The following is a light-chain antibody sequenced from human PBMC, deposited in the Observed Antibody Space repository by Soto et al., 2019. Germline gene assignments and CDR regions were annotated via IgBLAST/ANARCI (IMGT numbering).Light chain of an antibody. CDR1: QNIERY. CDR2: AAA. V-gene: IGKV1-39*01. J-gene: IGKJ2*01. CDR3: QQTYSTTHS. Sequence: DIQMTQSPSSLSASIGDRVTISCRASQNIERYLNWYQLKPGRAPQLLMFAAANLETGVPTRFSGSGSGTDFTLTITSLQPEDFATYYCQQTYSTTHSFGQGTKVDMK.